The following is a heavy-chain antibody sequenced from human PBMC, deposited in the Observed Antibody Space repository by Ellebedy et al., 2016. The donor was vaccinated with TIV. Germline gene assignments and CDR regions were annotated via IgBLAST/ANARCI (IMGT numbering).Heavy chain of an antibody. Sequence: AASVKVSCKASGYTFTTFDVIWVRQATGQGLEWMGWMNSDTGNTGYAHNFQGRITLTRNTSISTAYMELTSLRSEDTALYYCARDGSPSFVVTAIDHFWYFDLWGRGTLVTVSS. CDR1: GYTFTTFD. V-gene: IGHV1-8*01. J-gene: IGHJ2*01. D-gene: IGHD2-21*02. CDR2: MNSDTGNT. CDR3: ARDGSPSFVVTAIDHFWYFDL.